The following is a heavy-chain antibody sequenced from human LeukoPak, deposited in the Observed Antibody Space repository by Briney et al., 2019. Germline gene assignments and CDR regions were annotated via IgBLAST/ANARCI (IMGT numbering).Heavy chain of an antibody. CDR2: IKQDGSEK. Sequence: GGTLRLSCAASGVTFNDDWMSWVRQAPGKGLEWVGDIKQDGSEKHYEDSVKGRFTISRNNSKNSTYLQMASLRDADTAVYYCARRNWTDVWDFWGQVTLVAVSS. CDR1: GVTFNDDW. CDR3: ARRNWTDVWDF. V-gene: IGHV3-7*01. J-gene: IGHJ4*02. D-gene: IGHD3/OR15-3a*01.